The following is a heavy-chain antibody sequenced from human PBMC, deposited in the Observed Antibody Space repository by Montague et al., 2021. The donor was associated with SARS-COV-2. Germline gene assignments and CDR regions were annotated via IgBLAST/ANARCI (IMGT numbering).Heavy chain of an antibody. D-gene: IGHD3-10*01. Sequence: SETLSLTCHVYGASFSGYYWSWVRQSPGKGLEWIGEVIHSGTTNYNPSLKCRVTTSIDSSNDRFSLRLTSLTAADTGVYYCASGEFFYYGSGNYYRSALDDWGQGTTVTVSS. CDR1: GASFSGYY. V-gene: IGHV4-34*12. J-gene: IGHJ6*02. CDR3: ASGEFFYYGSGNYYRSALDD. CDR2: VIHSGTT.